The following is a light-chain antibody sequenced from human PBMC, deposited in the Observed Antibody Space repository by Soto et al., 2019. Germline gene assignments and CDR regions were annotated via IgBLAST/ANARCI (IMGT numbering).Light chain of an antibody. CDR3: QQYGSSPPRT. J-gene: IGKJ1*01. V-gene: IGKV3-11*01. CDR1: QSVSNY. CDR2: DAS. Sequence: ENVLTQSPATLSLSPGERATLSCRASQSVSNYVAWYQQKPGQAPRLLIYDASNRATGIPARFSGSGSGTDFTLTISSLEPEDFAVYYCQQYGSSPPRTFGQGAKVDIK.